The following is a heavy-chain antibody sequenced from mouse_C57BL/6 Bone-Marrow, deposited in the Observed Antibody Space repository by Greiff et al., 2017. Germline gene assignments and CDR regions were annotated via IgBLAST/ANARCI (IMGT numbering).Heavy chain of an antibody. Sequence: EVKLVESGGDLVKPGGSLKLSCAASGFTFSSYGMSWVRQTPDKRLEWVATISSGGSYTYYPDSVKGRFTISRDNAKNTLYLQMSSLKSEDTAMYYCARQGSNYPFAYWGQGTLVTVSA. D-gene: IGHD2-5*01. CDR2: ISSGGSYT. J-gene: IGHJ3*01. V-gene: IGHV5-6*02. CDR3: ARQGSNYPFAY. CDR1: GFTFSSYG.